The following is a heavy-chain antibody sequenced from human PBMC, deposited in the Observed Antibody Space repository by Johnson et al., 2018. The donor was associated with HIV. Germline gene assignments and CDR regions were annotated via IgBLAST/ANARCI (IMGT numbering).Heavy chain of an antibody. CDR1: GFTFSSYW. J-gene: IGHJ3*02. Sequence: VQLVESGGGLIQPGGSLRLSCAASGFTFSSYWMHWVRQAPGKGLVWVSHINSDGSSTDYADSVKGRFTISRDSAKSTLYLQMNSLRAEDTAGYYCAREVGYSDAFDIWGQGTMVTVSS. CDR3: AREVGYSDAFDI. D-gene: IGHD2-15*01. V-gene: IGHV3-74*01. CDR2: INSDGSST.